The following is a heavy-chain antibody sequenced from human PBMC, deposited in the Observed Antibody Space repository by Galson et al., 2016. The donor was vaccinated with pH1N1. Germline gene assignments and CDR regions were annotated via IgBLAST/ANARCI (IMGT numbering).Heavy chain of an antibody. CDR1: GDSVSSNTAA. V-gene: IGHV6-1*01. J-gene: IGHJ6*02. Sequence: AISGDSVSSNTAAWNWIRQSPSRGLEWLGRTYYRSKWYNDYAVSVKSRININPDTSSNQISLQLKSVTPDDTAVYYCAMDYFGLDVWGQGTTVTVSS. CDR2: TYYRSKWYN. CDR3: AMDYFGLDV.